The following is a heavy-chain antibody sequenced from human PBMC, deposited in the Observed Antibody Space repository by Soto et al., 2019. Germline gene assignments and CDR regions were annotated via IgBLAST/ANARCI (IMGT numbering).Heavy chain of an antibody. Sequence: EVQLVESGGGLVQPGGSLRLSCAASGFTFSSYAMTWVRQAPGKGLEWVSAISGSGGTTYYAESVKGRFSISRDNFKNTLSLQMNSLRAEDTAVYYCAVRGANSWSRIDYWGQGTLVTVSS. CDR3: AVRGANSWSRIDY. CDR1: GFTFSSYA. V-gene: IGHV3-23*04. J-gene: IGHJ4*02. CDR2: ISGSGGTT. D-gene: IGHD6-13*01.